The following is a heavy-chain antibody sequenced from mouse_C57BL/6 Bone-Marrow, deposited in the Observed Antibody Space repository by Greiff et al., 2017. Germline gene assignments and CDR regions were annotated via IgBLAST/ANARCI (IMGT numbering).Heavy chain of an antibody. V-gene: IGHV1-55*01. CDR1: GYTFTSYW. D-gene: IGHD2-13*01. CDR2: IYPGSGST. Sequence: QVQLKESGAELVKPGASVKMSCKASGYTFTSYWITWVKQRPGQGLEWIGDIYPGSGSTNYNEKFKSKATLTVDTSSSTAYMQLSSLTSEDSAVYYCARCDWGLLFDYWGQGTTLTVSS. J-gene: IGHJ2*01. CDR3: ARCDWGLLFDY.